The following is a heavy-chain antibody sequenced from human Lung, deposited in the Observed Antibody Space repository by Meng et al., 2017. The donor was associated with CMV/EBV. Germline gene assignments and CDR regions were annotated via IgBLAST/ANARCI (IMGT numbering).Heavy chain of an antibody. CDR1: GFTFSSFA. Sequence: SCAASGFTFSSFAMHWVRQAPGKGLQWVAFIRYDGTNTYHADPVKGRFSISRDNSKNTLYLQMNSLRAEDTAVYYCAKGGYCTSSSCYMDWYFDLXGRGXLVTVSS. V-gene: IGHV3-30*02. J-gene: IGHJ2*01. CDR2: IRYDGTNT. CDR3: AKGGYCTSSSCYMDWYFDL. D-gene: IGHD2-2*02.